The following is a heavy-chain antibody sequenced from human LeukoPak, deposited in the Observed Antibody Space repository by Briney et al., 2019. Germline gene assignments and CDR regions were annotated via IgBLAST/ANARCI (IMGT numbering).Heavy chain of an antibody. CDR1: GYTLTELS. V-gene: IGHV1-24*01. CDR2: FDPEDGET. J-gene: IGHJ4*02. CDR3: ARDMGNYCSSTSCRAVDF. Sequence: ASVKVSCKVSGYTLTELSMHWVRQAPGKGLEWMGGFDPEDGETIYAQKFQGRVTMTRDTSISTAYMELSRLRSDDTAVYYCARDMGNYCSSTSCRAVDFWGQGTLVTVSS. D-gene: IGHD2-2*01.